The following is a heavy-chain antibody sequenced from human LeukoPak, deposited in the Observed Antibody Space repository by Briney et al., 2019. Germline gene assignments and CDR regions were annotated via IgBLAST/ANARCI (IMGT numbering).Heavy chain of an antibody. V-gene: IGHV1-18*01. CDR1: GYSFTTYG. D-gene: IGHD2-2*01. CDR3: ARVEIVVVPAATRLFDY. J-gene: IGHJ4*02. CDR2: INAYNGNT. Sequence: ASVKVSCKASGYSFTTYGISWVRQAPGQGLEWMGWINAYNGNTNYAQKLQGRVTMTTDTSTSTAYMELRSLRSDDTAVYYCARVEIVVVPAATRLFDYWGQGTLVTVSS.